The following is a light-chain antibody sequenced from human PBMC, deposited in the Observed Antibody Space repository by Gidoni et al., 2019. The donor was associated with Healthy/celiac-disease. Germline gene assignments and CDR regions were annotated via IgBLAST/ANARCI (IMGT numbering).Light chain of an antibody. CDR2: GAS. CDR1: QSVSSSY. V-gene: IGKV3-20*01. CDR3: QQYGSSHT. Sequence: DIVMTQSPGTLSLSAGERATLPCRASQSVSSSYLAWYQQKPGQAPRLLIYGASSRATGIPDRFSGSGSGTDFPLTISRLQPEDFAVYYCQQYGSSHTFGQGTKVEIK. J-gene: IGKJ1*01.